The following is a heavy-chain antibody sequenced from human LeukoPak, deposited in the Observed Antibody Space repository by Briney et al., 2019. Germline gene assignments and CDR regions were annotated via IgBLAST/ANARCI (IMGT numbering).Heavy chain of an antibody. V-gene: IGHV3-33*01. CDR2: IWYDGSNK. CDR1: GFAFSISG. D-gene: IGHD6-13*01. J-gene: IGHJ4*02. Sequence: GRSLRLSCAASGFAFSISGMHWVRQAPGKGLEWVAIIWYDGSNKYYADSVKGRFSISRDTSKNTLYLQMNSLRAEDTAVYYCARIAAHGSGPFDYWGQGTLVIVSS. CDR3: ARIAAHGSGPFDY.